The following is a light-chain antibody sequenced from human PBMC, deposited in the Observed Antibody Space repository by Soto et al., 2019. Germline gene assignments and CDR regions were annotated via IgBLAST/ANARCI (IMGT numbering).Light chain of an antibody. CDR3: SSFTADTTVV. Sequence: QSALTQPASLSGSPGQSITISCTGTTDDIGLYSFVSWYEQLPGKAPKLIIYQASHRPSGVSDRFSGSKSGTTASLTISGLQPEDEADYYCSSFTADTTVVFGGGTKVTVL. CDR2: QAS. J-gene: IGLJ2*01. V-gene: IGLV2-14*01. CDR1: TDDIGLYSF.